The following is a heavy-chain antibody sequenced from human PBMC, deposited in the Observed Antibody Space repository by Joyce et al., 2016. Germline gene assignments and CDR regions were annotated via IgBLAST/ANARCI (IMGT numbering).Heavy chain of an antibody. J-gene: IGHJ6*03. Sequence: EVQLVESGGGLIQSGGSLRLSCAASGFTVSSNYMSWVRQAPGKGLEWVSIIYSGGSTYYADSGKGRFTISRDNSKNTLYLQMNSLRAEDTAVYYCARGGTGSYYDWIDYYYMDVWGKGTTVTVSS. CDR3: ARGGTGSYYDWIDYYYMDV. CDR1: GFTVSSNY. CDR2: IYSGGST. D-gene: IGHD3-10*01. V-gene: IGHV3-53*01.